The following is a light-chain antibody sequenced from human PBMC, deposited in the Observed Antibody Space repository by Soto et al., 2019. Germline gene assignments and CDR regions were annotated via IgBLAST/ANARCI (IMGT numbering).Light chain of an antibody. CDR3: QHYNSYSEA. CDR1: QTICSW. Sequence: DIQMTQSPSTLSGSVGARVTITCRASQTICSWLAWYQQKPGKAPKLLIYKASTLKSGVPSRFSGSGSGTEFTLTISSLQPDDFATYYCQHYNSYSEAFGQGAKVDIK. J-gene: IGKJ1*01. V-gene: IGKV1-5*03. CDR2: KAS.